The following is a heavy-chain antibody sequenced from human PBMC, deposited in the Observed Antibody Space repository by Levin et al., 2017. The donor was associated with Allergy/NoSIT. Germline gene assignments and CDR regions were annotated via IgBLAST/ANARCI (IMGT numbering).Heavy chain of an antibody. V-gene: IGHV3-9*01. J-gene: IGHJ4*02. D-gene: IGHD1-26*01. CDR3: AKDYGGQGELPTYYFDY. Sequence: GGSLRLSCAASGFTFDDYAMHWVRQAPGKGLEWVSGISWNSGSIGNADSVKGRFTISRDNAKNSLYLQMNSLRAEDTALYYCAKDYGGQGELPTYYFDYWGQGTLVTVSS. CDR2: ISWNSGSI. CDR1: GFTFDDYA.